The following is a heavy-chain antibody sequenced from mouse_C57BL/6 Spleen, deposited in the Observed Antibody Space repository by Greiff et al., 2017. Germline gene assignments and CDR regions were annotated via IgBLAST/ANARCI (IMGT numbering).Heavy chain of an antibody. CDR3: ARGKLVSWFAY. Sequence: EVQLQQSGPGLVKPSQSLSLTCSVTGYSITSGYYWNWIRQFPGNKLEWMGYISYDGSNNYNPSLKNRISITRDTSKNQFFLKLNSVTTEDTATYYCARGKLVSWFAYWGQGTLVTVSA. J-gene: IGHJ3*01. D-gene: IGHD4-1*01. V-gene: IGHV3-6*01. CDR2: ISYDGSN. CDR1: GYSITSGYY.